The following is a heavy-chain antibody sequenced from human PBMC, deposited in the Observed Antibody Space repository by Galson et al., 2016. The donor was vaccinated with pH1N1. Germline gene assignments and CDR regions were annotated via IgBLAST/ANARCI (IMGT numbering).Heavy chain of an antibody. CDR2: IFPGDSDT. J-gene: IGHJ4*02. D-gene: IGHD5-18*01. V-gene: IGHV5-51*01. CDR1: GYSFTRYW. CDR3: ARHSGDGYRYGSERYFDY. Sequence: QSGAEVKKPGESLKISCKGSGYSFTRYWIGWVRQMPGKGLEWMGIIFPGDSDTRSSPSFQGQVTISADKSNSTAYLQWSSLKASDTAMYYCARHSGDGYRYGSERYFDYWGQGTLVTVSS.